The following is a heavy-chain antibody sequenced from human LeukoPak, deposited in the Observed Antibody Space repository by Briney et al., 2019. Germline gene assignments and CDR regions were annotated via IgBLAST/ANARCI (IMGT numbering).Heavy chain of an antibody. D-gene: IGHD2-21*02. J-gene: IGHJ6*02. CDR3: ARGSVVTAIPGCYYGMDV. Sequence: AGGSLRLSCAASGFTFSSYSVNWVRQAPGEGLEWVSSISSSSSYIYYADSVKGRFTISRDNAKNSLYLQMNSLRAEDTAVYYRARGSVVTAIPGCYYGMDVWGQGTTVTVSS. CDR1: GFTFSSYS. V-gene: IGHV3-21*01. CDR2: ISSSSSYI.